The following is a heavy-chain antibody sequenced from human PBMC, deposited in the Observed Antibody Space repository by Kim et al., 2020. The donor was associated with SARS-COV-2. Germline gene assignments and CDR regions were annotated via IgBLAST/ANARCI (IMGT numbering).Heavy chain of an antibody. CDR2: IYSGGST. CDR1: GFTVSSNY. Sequence: GGSLRLSCAASGFTVSSNYMSWVRQAPGKGLEWVSVIYSGGSTYYADSVKGRFTISRDNSKNTLYLQMNSLRAEDTAVYYCARGVDTMIVVVGDAFDIWGQGTMVNVSS. D-gene: IGHD3-22*01. CDR3: ARGVDTMIVVVGDAFDI. V-gene: IGHV3-66*01. J-gene: IGHJ3*02.